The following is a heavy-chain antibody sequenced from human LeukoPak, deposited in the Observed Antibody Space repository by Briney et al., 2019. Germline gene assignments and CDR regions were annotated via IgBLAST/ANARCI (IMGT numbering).Heavy chain of an antibody. CDR1: RFTFSNYS. D-gene: IGHD3-3*01. V-gene: IGHV3-21*01. CDR3: ARVPHYDFWSGYQKMPYWFDP. CDR2: ISRGSGHI. Sequence: GGSLRLSCAASRFTFSNYSMNWVRQAPGKGLEWVSSISRGSGHIYYADSVKGRFTISRDNAKNSLYLQMNSLRAEDTAVYYCARVPHYDFWSGYQKMPYWFDPWGQGTLVTVSS. J-gene: IGHJ5*02.